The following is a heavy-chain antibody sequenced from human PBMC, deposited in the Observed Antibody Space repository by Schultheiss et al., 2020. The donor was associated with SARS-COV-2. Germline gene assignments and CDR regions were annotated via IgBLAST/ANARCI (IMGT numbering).Heavy chain of an antibody. CDR3: AHRPLIAFAFDI. Sequence: SGPTLVKPTQTLTLTCTFSGFSLSTSGMRVSWIRQPPGKALEWLALIYWDDDKRYSPSLKSRLTITKDTSKNQVVLTMTNMDPVDTATYYCAHRPLIAFAFDIWGQGTMVTVSS. CDR1: GFSLSTSGMR. CDR2: IYWDDDK. V-gene: IGHV2-5*08. D-gene: IGHD2-21*01. J-gene: IGHJ3*02.